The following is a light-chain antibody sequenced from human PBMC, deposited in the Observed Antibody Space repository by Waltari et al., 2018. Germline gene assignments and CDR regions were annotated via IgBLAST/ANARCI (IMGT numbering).Light chain of an antibody. V-gene: IGLV1-40*01. CDR1: SSNIGAGYD. CDR3: QSYDSSLRGVV. J-gene: IGLJ2*01. Sequence: QSVLTQPPSVSGAPGQRVTISCAGSSSNIGAGYDVHWYKQLPGTAPKLLIAGDTNRPSGVPDRFPGAKSGTSASLAITGLQAEDEADYYGQSYDSSLRGVVLGGGTKLTVL. CDR2: GDT.